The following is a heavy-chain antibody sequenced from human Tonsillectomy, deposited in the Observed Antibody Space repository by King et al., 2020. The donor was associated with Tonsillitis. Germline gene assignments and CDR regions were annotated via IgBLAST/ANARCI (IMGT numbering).Heavy chain of an antibody. D-gene: IGHD2-21*02. CDR1: GGSISSSSYY. CDR2: IYYSGST. Sequence: LQLQESGPGLVKPSETLSLTCTVSGGSISSSSYYWGWIRQPPGKGLEWIGSIYYSGSTYYNPSLKSRVTISVDTSKNQFSLKLSPVTAADTAVYYCARHGVTAMMSFDYWGQGTLVTVSS. CDR3: ARHGVTAMMSFDY. J-gene: IGHJ4*02. V-gene: IGHV4-39*01.